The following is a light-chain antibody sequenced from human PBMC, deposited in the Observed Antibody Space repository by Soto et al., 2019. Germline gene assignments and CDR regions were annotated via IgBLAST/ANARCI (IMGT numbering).Light chain of an antibody. J-gene: IGKJ1*01. CDR1: QSVSSSY. Sequence: EIVLTQSPGTLSLSPGERATLSCRASQSVSSSYLAWYQQKPGQAPRLLIYGASSRATGIPDRFSGSGSGTAFTLTISRLEPDDFAVYYCQQYGSSPAWTFGQGTKVEIK. V-gene: IGKV3-20*01. CDR2: GAS. CDR3: QQYGSSPAWT.